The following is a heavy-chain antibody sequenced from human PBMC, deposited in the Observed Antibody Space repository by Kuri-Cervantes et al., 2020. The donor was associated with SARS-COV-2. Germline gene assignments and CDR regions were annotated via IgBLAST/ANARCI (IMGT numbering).Heavy chain of an antibody. CDR2: INPNSGGT. D-gene: IGHD3-10*01. CDR3: ARERDYYGSGYI. Sequence: ASVKVSCKASGYTFTGYYMHWVRQAPGQGLEWMGWINPNSGGTNYAQKFQGRVTMTRDTSISTAYMELSRLRSDDTAVYYCARERDYYGSGYIWGQGTTVTDSS. CDR1: GYTFTGYY. V-gene: IGHV1-2*02. J-gene: IGHJ3*02.